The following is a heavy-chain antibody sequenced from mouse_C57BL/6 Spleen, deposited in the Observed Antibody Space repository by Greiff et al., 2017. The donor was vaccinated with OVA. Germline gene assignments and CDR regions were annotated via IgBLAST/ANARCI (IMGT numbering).Heavy chain of an antibody. D-gene: IGHD1-1*01. CDR3: ARGDYGDY. V-gene: IGHV1-54*01. Sequence: QVQLKESGAELVRPGTSVKVSCKASGYAFTNYLIEWVKQRPGQGLEWIGVINPGSGGTNYNEKFKGKATLTADKSSSTAYMQLSSLTSEGSAVYFCARGDYGDYWGQGTTLTVSS. CDR2: INPGSGGT. CDR1: GYAFTNYL. J-gene: IGHJ2*01.